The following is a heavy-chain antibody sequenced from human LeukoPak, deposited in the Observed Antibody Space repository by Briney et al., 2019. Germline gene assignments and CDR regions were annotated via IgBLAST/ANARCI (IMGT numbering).Heavy chain of an antibody. V-gene: IGHV4-39*01. J-gene: IGHJ4*02. Sequence: SETLSLTCTVSGVSISSSSYYWGWIRQPPGKGLEWIGSIYYSGSTYYNPSLKSRVTISVDTSKNQFSLKLSSVTAADTAVYYCARSEYHQRTNPHFDYWGQGTLVTVSS. CDR3: ARSEYHQRTNPHFDY. CDR2: IYYSGST. CDR1: GVSISSSSYY. D-gene: IGHD2-2*01.